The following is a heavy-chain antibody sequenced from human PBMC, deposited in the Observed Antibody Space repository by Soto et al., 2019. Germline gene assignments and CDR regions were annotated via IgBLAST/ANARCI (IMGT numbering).Heavy chain of an antibody. Sequence: EVQLVESGGGLVKPGGSLRLSCAASGFTFSSYNMNWVRQAPGKGLEWVSSISSSSSYIYYADSVKGRFNISRDNAKNSLYLQLNSLRAEDTAVYYCARVVDYYDPYYYYGMDVWGQGTTVTVSS. D-gene: IGHD3-22*01. V-gene: IGHV3-21*01. CDR3: ARVVDYYDPYYYYGMDV. J-gene: IGHJ6*02. CDR2: ISSSSSYI. CDR1: GFTFSSYN.